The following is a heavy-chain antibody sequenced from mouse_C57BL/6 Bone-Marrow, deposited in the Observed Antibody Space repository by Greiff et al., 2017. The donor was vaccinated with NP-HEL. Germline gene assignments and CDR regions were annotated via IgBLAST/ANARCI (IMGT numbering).Heavy chain of an antibody. J-gene: IGHJ2*01. CDR2: INYDGSST. V-gene: IGHV5-16*01. CDR1: GFTFSDYY. CDR3: ARDQGLYFDY. Sequence: EVKVVESEGGLVQPGSSMKLSCTASGFTFSDYYMAWVRQVPEKGLEWVANINYDGSSTYYLDSLKSRFIISRDNAKNILYLQMSSLKSEDTATYYCARDQGLYFDYWGQGTTLTVSS.